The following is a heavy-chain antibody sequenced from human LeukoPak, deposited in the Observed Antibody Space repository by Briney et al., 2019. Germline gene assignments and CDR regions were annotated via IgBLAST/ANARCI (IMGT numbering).Heavy chain of an antibody. V-gene: IGHV4-59*11. CDR1: GGSISTHY. CDR3: ARDQTTVTKGFDI. J-gene: IGHJ3*02. D-gene: IGHD4-17*01. Sequence: PSETLSLTCTVSGGSISTHYRTWIRQPPGKGLEWIGYISYIGTTNYNPSLKSRVSISVDTSKTYISLKLSSVTAADTAVYYCARDQTTVTKGFDIWGQGTKVTVSS. CDR2: ISYIGTT.